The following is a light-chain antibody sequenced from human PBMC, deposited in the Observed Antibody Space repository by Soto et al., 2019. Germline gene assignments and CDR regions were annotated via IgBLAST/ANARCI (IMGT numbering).Light chain of an antibody. CDR2: EVS. CDR1: SSDVGSYNL. J-gene: IGLJ3*02. V-gene: IGLV2-23*02. Sequence: QSALTQPASVSGSPGQSSTISCTGTSSDVGSYNLVSWYQQHPGKAPKLMIYEVSKRPSGVSNRFSGSKSGNTASLTISGLQSEDEADYYCCSYAGSSTFGVFGGGTKVTVL. CDR3: CSYAGSSTFGV.